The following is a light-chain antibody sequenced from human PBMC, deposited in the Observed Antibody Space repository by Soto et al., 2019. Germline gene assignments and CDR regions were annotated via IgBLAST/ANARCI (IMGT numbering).Light chain of an antibody. CDR1: QSVLSSY. V-gene: IGKV3-20*01. J-gene: IGKJ5*01. CDR2: AAS. CDR3: QQYGSSLPVT. Sequence: EIVLTQSPGTLSLSPGDSATLSCMASQSVLSSYLAWYQQKPGQAPRLLIYAASRRATDIPDRFSGSGAATDFTLTIRRLEPEDFAVYYCQQYGSSLPVTFGQGTRLEIK.